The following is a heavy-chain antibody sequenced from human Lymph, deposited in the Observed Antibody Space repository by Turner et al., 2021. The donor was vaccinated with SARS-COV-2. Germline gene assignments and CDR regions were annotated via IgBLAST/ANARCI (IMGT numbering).Heavy chain of an antibody. CDR2: ISSSSSYI. J-gene: IGHJ4*02. CDR3: ARGDYGDYGTVYFDY. D-gene: IGHD4-17*01. V-gene: IGHV3-21*01. Sequence: EVQLVESGGGLVKPGGSLRLSCAASVFTFSSYSMNWVRQAPGKGLEWVSSISSSSSYIYSADSVKGRFTISRDNAKNSLYLQMNSLRAEDTAVYYCARGDYGDYGTVYFDYWGQGTLVTVSS. CDR1: VFTFSSYS.